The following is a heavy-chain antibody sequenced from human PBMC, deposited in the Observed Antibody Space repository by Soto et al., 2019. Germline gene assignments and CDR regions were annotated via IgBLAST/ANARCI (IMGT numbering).Heavy chain of an antibody. CDR3: AREVVEPDFYYLDF. V-gene: IGHV3-74*01. CDR1: GFSFGDHY. Sequence: EVQLLESGGGLVQPGGSLRVSCAASGFSFGDHYMHWVRQTPGKGLVWVSRISNNGRSTFYADSVKGRFTISRDDAKKLVLLQMSSLRAEDTAVYFCAREVVEPDFYYLDFWGRGTLVTVSS. CDR2: ISNNGRST. J-gene: IGHJ4*02. D-gene: IGHD2-21*02.